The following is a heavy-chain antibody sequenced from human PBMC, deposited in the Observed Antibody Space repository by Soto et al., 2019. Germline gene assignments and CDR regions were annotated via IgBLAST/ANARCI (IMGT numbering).Heavy chain of an antibody. CDR3: ARDGGDAYYYYGMDV. J-gene: IGHJ6*02. D-gene: IGHD2-21*02. CDR2: ISSSSSYT. CDR1: GFTFSDYY. Sequence: QVPLVESGGGLVKPGGSLRLSCAASGFTFSDYYMSWIRQAPGKGLEWVSYISSSSSYTNYADSVKGRFTISRDNAKNSLYLQMNSLRAEDTAVYYCARDGGDAYYYYGMDVWGQGTTVTVSS. V-gene: IGHV3-11*05.